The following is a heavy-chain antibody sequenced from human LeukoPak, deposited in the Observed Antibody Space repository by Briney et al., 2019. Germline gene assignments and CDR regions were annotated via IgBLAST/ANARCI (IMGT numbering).Heavy chain of an antibody. CDR1: GFTFSSYA. V-gene: IGHV3-21*01. Sequence: GGSLRLSCAASGFTFSSYAMHWVRQAPGKGPEWVSSISSSSSYIYYADSVKGRFTISRDNAKNSLYLQMNSLRAEDTAVYYCARYSGSYVDYWGQGTLVTVSS. J-gene: IGHJ4*02. CDR2: ISSSSSYI. D-gene: IGHD1-26*01. CDR3: ARYSGSYVDY.